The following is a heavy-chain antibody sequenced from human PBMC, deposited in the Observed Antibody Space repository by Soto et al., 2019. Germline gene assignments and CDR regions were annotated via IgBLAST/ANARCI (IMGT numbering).Heavy chain of an antibody. CDR2: IYNSGST. D-gene: IGHD2-2*01. Sequence: QVQLQESGPGLVKPSQTLSLTCTVSGGSISSGGYYWSWIRQHPGKGLECIGYIYNSGSTYYNPSLKSRLTISSDTSKNQFPLKLSSATAADTAVYYCARLSAIAVVPAGSLSWFDPWGQGTLVTVSS. CDR3: ARLSAIAVVPAGSLSWFDP. CDR1: GGSISSGGYY. J-gene: IGHJ5*02. V-gene: IGHV4-31*03.